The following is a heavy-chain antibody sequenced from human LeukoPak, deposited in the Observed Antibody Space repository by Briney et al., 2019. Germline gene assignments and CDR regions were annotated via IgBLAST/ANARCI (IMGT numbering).Heavy chain of an antibody. CDR1: GYIFTSYW. CDR2: IYPGDSDT. Sequence: GASLQISCKGSGYIFTSYWIGWGRPLPGKGLEGMGIIYPGDSDTRYSPSFQGQVTISADKSISTAYLQWSSLKASDTAMYYCARGRDYYGSGSYYFNWFDPWGQGTLVTVSS. V-gene: IGHV5-51*01. CDR3: ARGRDYYGSGSYYFNWFDP. D-gene: IGHD3-10*01. J-gene: IGHJ5*02.